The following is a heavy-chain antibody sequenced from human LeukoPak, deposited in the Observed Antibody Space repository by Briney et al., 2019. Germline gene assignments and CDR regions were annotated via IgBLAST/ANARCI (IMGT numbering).Heavy chain of an antibody. CDR2: IYYSGST. Sequence: SETLSLTCTVSGGSISSSSYYWGWIRQPPGKGLEWIGSIYYSGSTYYNPSLKSRVTISVDTSKNQFSLKLSSVTAADTAVYYCARAEWLVRWAAFDIWGQGTMVTVSS. CDR1: GGSISSSSYY. D-gene: IGHD6-19*01. CDR3: ARAEWLVRWAAFDI. V-gene: IGHV4-39*01. J-gene: IGHJ3*02.